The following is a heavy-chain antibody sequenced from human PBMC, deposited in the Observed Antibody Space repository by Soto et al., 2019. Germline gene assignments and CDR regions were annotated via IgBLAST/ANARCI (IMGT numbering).Heavy chain of an antibody. CDR2: FYYSGST. CDR3: ASLRFLEWLSSVYYYGMDV. J-gene: IGHJ6*02. CDR1: GGSISSSNYY. V-gene: IGHV4-39*01. D-gene: IGHD3-3*01. Sequence: PSETLSLTCTVSGGSISSSNYYWGWIRQPPGKGLEWIGSFYYSGSTYYNPSLKSRVTISVDTSKNQFSLKLNSVTAADTAVYYCASLRFLEWLSSVYYYGMDVWGQGTTVTVS.